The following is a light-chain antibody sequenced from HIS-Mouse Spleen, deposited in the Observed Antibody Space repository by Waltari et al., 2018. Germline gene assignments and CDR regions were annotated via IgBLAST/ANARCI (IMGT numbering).Light chain of an antibody. CDR1: ALPKKY. V-gene: IGLV3-10*01. Sequence: SYELTQPPSVSVSPGQPARLTCSGDALPKKYAYWYQQKSGQAPGLVIYEDSKRPPGIPERFSGSSSGTMATLTISGAQVEDEADYYCYSTDSSGNHRVFGGGTKLTVL. CDR2: EDS. J-gene: IGLJ2*01. CDR3: YSTDSSGNHRV.